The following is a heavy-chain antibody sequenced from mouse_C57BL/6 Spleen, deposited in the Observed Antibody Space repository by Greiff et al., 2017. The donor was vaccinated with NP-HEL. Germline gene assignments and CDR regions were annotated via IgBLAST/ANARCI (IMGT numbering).Heavy chain of an antibody. J-gene: IGHJ2*01. Sequence: VQLQQSGAELVKPWASVKMSCKASGYTFTSYWITWVKQRPGQGLEWIGDIYPGSGSTNYNEKFKSKATLTVDTSSSTAYMHLSSLTSEDSAVYYCARGGYSNYLDYWGQGTTLTVSS. CDR1: GYTFTSYW. CDR3: ARGGYSNYLDY. CDR2: IYPGSGST. V-gene: IGHV1-55*01. D-gene: IGHD2-5*01.